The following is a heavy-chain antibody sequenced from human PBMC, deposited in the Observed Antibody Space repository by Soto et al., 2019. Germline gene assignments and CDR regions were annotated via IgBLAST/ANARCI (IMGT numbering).Heavy chain of an antibody. V-gene: IGHV4-59*12. CDR1: GGSISSYY. CDR2: IYYSGST. J-gene: IGHJ4*02. D-gene: IGHD3-9*01. CDR3: AREWYDILTGYYSIDY. Sequence: SETLSLTCTVSGGSISSYYWSWIRQPPGKGLEWIGYIYYSGSTNYNPSLKSRVTISVDTSKNQFSLKLSSVTAADTAVYYCAREWYDILTGYYSIDYWGQGTLVTVSS.